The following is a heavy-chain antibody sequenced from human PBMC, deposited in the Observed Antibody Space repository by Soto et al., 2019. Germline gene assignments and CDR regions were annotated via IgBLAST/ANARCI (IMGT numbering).Heavy chain of an antibody. CDR1: GFTFDDYG. Sequence: GESLKISCAASGFTFDDYGMSWVRQAPGKGLEWVSGINWNGGSTGYADSVKGRFTISRDNAKNSLYLQMNSLRAEDTALYHCARVGLVRGVPDPYYYYYYMDVWGKGTTVTVSS. J-gene: IGHJ6*03. CDR2: INWNGGST. V-gene: IGHV3-20*01. CDR3: ARVGLVRGVPDPYYYYYYMDV. D-gene: IGHD3-10*01.